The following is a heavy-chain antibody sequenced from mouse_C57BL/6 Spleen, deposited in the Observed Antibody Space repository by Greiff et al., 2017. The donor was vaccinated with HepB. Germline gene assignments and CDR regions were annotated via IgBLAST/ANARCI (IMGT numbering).Heavy chain of an antibody. V-gene: IGHV1-81*01. CDR1: GYTFTSYG. Sequence: QVQLQQSGAELARPGASVKLSCKASGYTFTSYGISWVKQRTGQGLEWIGEIYPRSGNTYYNEKFKGKATLTADKSSSTAYTELRSLTSEDSAVYFCARDHGSSYDYYFDYWGQGTTLTVSS. CDR3: ARDHGSSYDYYFDY. CDR2: IYPRSGNT. D-gene: IGHD1-1*01. J-gene: IGHJ2*01.